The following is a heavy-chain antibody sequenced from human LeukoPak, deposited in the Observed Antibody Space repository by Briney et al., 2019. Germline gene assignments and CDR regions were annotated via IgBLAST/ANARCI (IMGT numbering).Heavy chain of an antibody. J-gene: IGHJ4*02. CDR1: GFTFSSYA. D-gene: IGHD6-19*01. CDR3: AKDSSGWQRVH. V-gene: IGHV3-23*01. Sequence: GGSLRLSCAASGFTFSSYAMSWVRQAPGKGLEWVPAISGSGGSTYYADSVKGRFTISRDNSKNTLYLQMNSLRAEDTAVYYCAKDSSGWQRVHWGQGTLVTVSS. CDR2: ISGSGGST.